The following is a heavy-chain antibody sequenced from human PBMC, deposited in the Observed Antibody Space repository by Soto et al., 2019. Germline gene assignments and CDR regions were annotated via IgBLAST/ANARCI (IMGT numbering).Heavy chain of an antibody. J-gene: IGHJ5*02. CDR2: IYYSGST. V-gene: IGHV4-59*08. D-gene: IGHD3-22*01. CDR3: ARDYFDSSNYTTNWFDP. CDR1: GGSISSYC. Sequence: PSETLSLTCTVSGGSISSYCWSWIRQPPGKGLEWIGYIYYSGSTNYNPSLKSRVTISVDTSKNQFSLKLTSVTAADTALYYCARDYFDSSNYTTNWFDPWGQAALVTVSS.